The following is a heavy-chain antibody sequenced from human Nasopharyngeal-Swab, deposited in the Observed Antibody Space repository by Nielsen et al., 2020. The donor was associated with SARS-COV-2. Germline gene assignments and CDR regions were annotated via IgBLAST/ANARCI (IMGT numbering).Heavy chain of an antibody. CDR3: ARFSGSYSLNWFDP. CDR2: IFYIGGT. V-gene: IGHV4-59*01. D-gene: IGHD3-10*01. CDR1: GGSISNYY. Sequence: SETLSLTCTVSGGSISNYYWSWFRKPPGKGLEWNEQIFYIGGTNYNPSIKTRVTISVDTSKNAFSLKLNSVTAADTAVYYCARFSGSYSLNWFDPWGQGILAIVSS. J-gene: IGHJ5*02.